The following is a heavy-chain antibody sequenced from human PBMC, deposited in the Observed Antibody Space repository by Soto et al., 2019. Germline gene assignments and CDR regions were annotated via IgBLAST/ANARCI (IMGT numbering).Heavy chain of an antibody. J-gene: IGHJ5*02. Sequence: PGGSLRLSCAASGFTFSSYAMSWVRQAPGRGLEWVSAISGSGGSTYYADSVKGRFTISRDNSKNTLYLQMNSLRAEDTAVYYCAKGPYYDFWSGVNWFDPWGQGTLVTVSS. CDR2: ISGSGGST. V-gene: IGHV3-23*01. CDR3: AKGPYYDFWSGVNWFDP. D-gene: IGHD3-3*01. CDR1: GFTFSSYA.